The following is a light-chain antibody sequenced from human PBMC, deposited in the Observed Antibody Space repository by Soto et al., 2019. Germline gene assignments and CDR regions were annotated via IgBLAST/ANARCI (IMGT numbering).Light chain of an antibody. Sequence: DIQMTQSPSTLSASVGDRVTITCRASQSISSWLAWYQQKPGTAPKLLIYKASSLESGVQSRFSGSGSGTEFTLTISSLQPDDFATYYCQQYNSPWTFGQGTKVDIK. V-gene: IGKV1-5*03. CDR2: KAS. CDR1: QSISSW. CDR3: QQYNSPWT. J-gene: IGKJ1*01.